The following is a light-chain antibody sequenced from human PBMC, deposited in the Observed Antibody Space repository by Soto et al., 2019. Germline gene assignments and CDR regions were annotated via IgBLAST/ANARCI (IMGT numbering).Light chain of an antibody. CDR3: CSYAGGISPYV. CDR2: EVS. Sequence: QSVLTQPASVSGSPGQSITISCTGTTSDVGSYDLVSWYQQHPGKAPKIMIYEVSKRPSGDSNRFSGSKSGNTASLTISGLQAEDEADYYCCSYAGGISPYVFGTGTKVTV. J-gene: IGLJ1*01. CDR1: TSDVGSYDL. V-gene: IGLV2-23*02.